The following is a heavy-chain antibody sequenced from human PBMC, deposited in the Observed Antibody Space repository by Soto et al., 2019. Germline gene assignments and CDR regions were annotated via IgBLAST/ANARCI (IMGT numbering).Heavy chain of an antibody. Sequence: GESLKISCKGSGYSFTSSWICWVRQMPGKGLEWMGSIYPGDSDTRYSPSFQGQVTISADKSISTAYLQWSSLKASDTAMYYCARSKYYYDSSGYPDDAFDIWGQGTMVTVSS. CDR1: GYSFTSSW. J-gene: IGHJ3*02. CDR2: IYPGDSDT. D-gene: IGHD3-22*01. V-gene: IGHV5-51*01. CDR3: ARSKYYYDSSGYPDDAFDI.